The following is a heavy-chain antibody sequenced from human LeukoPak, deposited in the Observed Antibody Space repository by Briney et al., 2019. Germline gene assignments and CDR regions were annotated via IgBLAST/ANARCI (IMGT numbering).Heavy chain of an antibody. CDR2: ISGSSSAI. V-gene: IGHV3-48*04. CDR3: AKDALYSNYGYYGMDV. J-gene: IGHJ6*02. Sequence: GGSLRLSCAASGFTFSAYSMNWVRQAPGKGLEWLSYISGSSSAIYYADSVKGRFTISRDNAKNSLYLQMNSLRAEDTALYYCAKDALYSNYGYYGMDVWGQGTTVTVSS. CDR1: GFTFSAYS. D-gene: IGHD4-11*01.